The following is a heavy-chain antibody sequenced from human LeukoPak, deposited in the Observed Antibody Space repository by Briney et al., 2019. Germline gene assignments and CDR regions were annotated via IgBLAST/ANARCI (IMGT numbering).Heavy chain of an antibody. J-gene: IGHJ3*02. Sequence: PGGSLRLSCAASGFTFSSYAMSWVRQAPGKGLEWVSAISGSGGSTYYADSVKGRFTISRDNSKNTLYLQMNSLRAEDTAVYYCAKANRRDYYDSSGHHDAFDIWGQGTMVTVSS. D-gene: IGHD3-22*01. CDR2: ISGSGGST. CDR1: GFTFSSYA. V-gene: IGHV3-23*01. CDR3: AKANRRDYYDSSGHHDAFDI.